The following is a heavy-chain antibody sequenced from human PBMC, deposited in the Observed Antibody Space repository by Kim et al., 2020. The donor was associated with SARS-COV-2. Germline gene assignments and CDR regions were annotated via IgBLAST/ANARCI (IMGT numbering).Heavy chain of an antibody. Sequence: SETLSLTCAVYGGSFSGYYWSWIRQPPGKGLEWIGEVNHSGSSNYNPSLKRRVTISVDTSKNQFSLKLSSVTAADTAVYYCARPCVDMATTDDAFDIWGQGTMVTVSS. J-gene: IGHJ3*02. CDR2: VNHSGSS. CDR3: ARPCVDMATTDDAFDI. D-gene: IGHD5-12*01. V-gene: IGHV4-34*01. CDR1: GGSFSGYY.